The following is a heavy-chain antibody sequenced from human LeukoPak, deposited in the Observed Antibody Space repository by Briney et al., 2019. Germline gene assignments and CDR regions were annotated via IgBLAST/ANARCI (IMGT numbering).Heavy chain of an antibody. CDR2: ISYDGSNK. D-gene: IGHD3-22*01. V-gene: IGHV3-30*18. CDR3: AKDFVSYDSSGYPFGY. Sequence: QSGRSLRLSCAVSGFTFSSYGMHWVRQAPGKGLEWVAVISYDGSNKYYADSVKGRFTISRDNSKNTLYLQMNSLRAEDTAVYYCAKDFVSYDSSGYPFGYRGPGTLVNVSS. J-gene: IGHJ4*02. CDR1: GFTFSSYG.